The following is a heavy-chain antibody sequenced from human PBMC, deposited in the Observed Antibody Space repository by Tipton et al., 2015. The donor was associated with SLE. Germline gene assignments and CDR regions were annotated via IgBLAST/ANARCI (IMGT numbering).Heavy chain of an antibody. J-gene: IGHJ4*02. CDR2: VYKN. D-gene: IGHD3-9*01. Sequence: TLSLTCSVSGASITRGSYYWTWVRQPAGKGLEWIGHVYKNYNPSLESRVTISVDTSRNLFSLNLSSVTAADTAVYYCARGKRHYDVLTGYYSKPHYFDFWGQGTAVAVSP. CDR1: GASITRGSYY. CDR3: ARGKRHYDVLTGYYSKPHYFDF. V-gene: IGHV4-61*09.